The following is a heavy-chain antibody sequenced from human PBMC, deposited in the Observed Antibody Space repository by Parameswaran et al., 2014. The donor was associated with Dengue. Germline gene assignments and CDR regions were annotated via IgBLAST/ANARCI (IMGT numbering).Heavy chain of an antibody. D-gene: IGHD3-22*01. CDR2: ISSSSSYI. CDR3: ARDQDYYDSSGYYFSYTYYYYYGMDV. J-gene: IGHJ6*02. Sequence: KWIRQPPGKGLEWVSSISSSSSYIYYADSVKGRFTISRDNAKNSLYLQMNSLRAEDTAVYYCARDQDYYDSSGYYFSYTYYYYYGMDVWGQGTTVTVSS. V-gene: IGHV3-21*01.